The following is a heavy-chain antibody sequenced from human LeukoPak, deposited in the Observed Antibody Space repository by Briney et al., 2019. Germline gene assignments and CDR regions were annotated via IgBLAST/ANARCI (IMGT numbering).Heavy chain of an antibody. V-gene: IGHV4-59*08. CDR1: GDSVSGYY. CDR2: IFNSGST. CDR3: ARRIVVVPAATTKWLADWYFDL. J-gene: IGHJ2*01. D-gene: IGHD2-2*01. Sequence: SETLSLTCSVSGDSVSGYYWSWIRQPPGKGLEWIGCIFNSGSTDNNPSLKSRVTISADTSKNQFSLKLSSVTAADTAVYYCARRIVVVPAATTKWLADWYFDLWGRGTLVTVSS.